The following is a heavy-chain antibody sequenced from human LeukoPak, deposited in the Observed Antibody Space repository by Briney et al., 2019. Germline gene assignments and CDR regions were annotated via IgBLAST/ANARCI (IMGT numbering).Heavy chain of an antibody. D-gene: IGHD5-18*01. CDR3: ASGYSHGYGH. CDR1: GFTFSSYE. Sequence: AGGSLRLSCAASGFTFSSYEMNWVRQAPGKGLEWVSYISSSGSTIYYADSVKGRFTISRDNAKNSLYLQMNSLRAEDTAVYYCASGYSHGYGHWGQGTLVTVSS. CDR2: ISSSGSTI. J-gene: IGHJ4*02. V-gene: IGHV3-48*03.